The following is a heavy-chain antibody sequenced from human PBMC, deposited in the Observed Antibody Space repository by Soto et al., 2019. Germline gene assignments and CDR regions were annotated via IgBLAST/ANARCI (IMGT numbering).Heavy chain of an antibody. CDR1: GGSISSXSFY. CDR3: XXXXXXXGXXXXAN. D-gene: IGHD5-12*01. CDR2: IHLRSGNT. J-gene: IGHJ4*02. Sequence: QLQLRESGPGLVRASETLSLTCTVSGGSISSXSFYWGWVRQTPGKGLEWITSIHLRSGNTYYNPSLKSRVTISVDTSENQFSLTLTSVTXAXTXXXXXXXXXXXXGXXXXANWXQGTLV. V-gene: IGHV4-39*01.